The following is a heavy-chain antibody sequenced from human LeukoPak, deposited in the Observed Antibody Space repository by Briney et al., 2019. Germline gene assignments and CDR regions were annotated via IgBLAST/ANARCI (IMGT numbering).Heavy chain of an antibody. V-gene: IGHV4-59*01. Sequence: PSETLSLTCTVSGGSISSYYWSWIRQPPGKGLEWIAYVYYSGSTNYNPSLKSRVTISVDTSKNQFSLKLSSVTAADTAVYYCVRGDSSSWYYFDYWGQGTLVTVSS. J-gene: IGHJ4*02. CDR3: VRGDSSSWYYFDY. D-gene: IGHD6-13*01. CDR1: GGSISSYY. CDR2: VYYSGST.